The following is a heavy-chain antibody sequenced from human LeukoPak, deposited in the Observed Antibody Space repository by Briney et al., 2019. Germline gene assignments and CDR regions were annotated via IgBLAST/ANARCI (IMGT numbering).Heavy chain of an antibody. V-gene: IGHV3-33*03. CDR2: IWYGGSDK. J-gene: IGHJ4*02. CDR1: GFTFSSYG. D-gene: IGHD4-23*01. Sequence: GRSLRPSCAASGFTFSSYGMHWVRQAPGKGLEWVAVIWYGGSDKYYADSVRGRFTISRDNARNTLYLQMNSLRAEDTAVYYCAGFNAYYGGWGQGTLVTVSS. CDR3: AGFNAYYGG.